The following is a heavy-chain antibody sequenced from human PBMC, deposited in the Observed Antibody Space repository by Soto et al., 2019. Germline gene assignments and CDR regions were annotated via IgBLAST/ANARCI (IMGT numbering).Heavy chain of an antibody. J-gene: IGHJ5*02. D-gene: IGHD3-3*01. CDR3: ARMTWSGYSLWFDP. CDR2: ISSSSSYI. V-gene: IGHV3-21*01. CDR1: GFTFSSYS. Sequence: EVQLVESGGGLVKPGGSLRLSCAASGFTFSSYSMNWVRQAPGKGLEWVSSISSSSSYIYYADSVKGRFTISRHNATNSLYRQMNSLRAEDTAVYYCARMTWSGYSLWFDPWGQGTLVTVSS.